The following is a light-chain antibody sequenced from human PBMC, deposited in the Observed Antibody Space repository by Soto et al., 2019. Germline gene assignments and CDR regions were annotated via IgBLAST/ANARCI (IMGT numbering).Light chain of an antibody. V-gene: IGKV1-5*03. CDR1: QTISSW. Sequence: DIQMTQSPSTLSGSVGDRVTITCRASQTISSWLAWYQQKPGKAPKLLIYKASTLKSGVPSRFSGSGSGTEFTITISSLQPDDFATYYCQQYNSYSTFGQGTRLEIK. CDR2: KAS. J-gene: IGKJ5*01. CDR3: QQYNSYST.